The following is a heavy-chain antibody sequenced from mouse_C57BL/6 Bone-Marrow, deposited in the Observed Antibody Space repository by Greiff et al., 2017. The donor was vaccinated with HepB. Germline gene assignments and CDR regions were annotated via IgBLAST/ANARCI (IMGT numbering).Heavy chain of an antibody. V-gene: IGHV14-1*01. CDR1: GFNIKDYY. D-gene: IGHD1-1*01. J-gene: IGHJ2*01. CDR2: IDPEDGDT. CDR3: TTWILRYPYYFDY. Sequence: VQLQQSGAELVRPGASVKLSCTASGFNIKDYYMHWVKQRPEQGLEWIGRIDPEDGDTEYAPKFQGKATMTADTSSNTADLQLSSLTSDDTAVYYYTTWILRYPYYFDYWGQGTTLTVSS.